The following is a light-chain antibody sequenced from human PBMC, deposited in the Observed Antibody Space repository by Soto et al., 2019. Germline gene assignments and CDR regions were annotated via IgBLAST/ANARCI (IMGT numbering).Light chain of an antibody. J-gene: IGLJ1*01. CDR1: SSNIGGNS. CDR3: GSWDSSLSAYV. CDR2: DGN. V-gene: IGLV1-51*01. Sequence: QSVRTEPPWVSAAPGQKVTISCSGSSSNIGGNSVSWYQQLPGTAPKLLIYDGNKRPSGIPDRFSGSKSGTSATLGITGFQTGDEADYYCGSWDSSLSAYVFGTGTKVTVL.